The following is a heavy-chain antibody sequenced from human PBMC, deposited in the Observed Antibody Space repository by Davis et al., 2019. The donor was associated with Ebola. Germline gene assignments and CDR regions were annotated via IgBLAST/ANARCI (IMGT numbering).Heavy chain of an antibody. CDR2: IYSGGST. V-gene: IGHV3-53*04. D-gene: IGHD6-19*01. Sequence: ETLSLTCAVYGGSFSGYYWSWVRQAPGKGLEWVSVIYSGGSTSYADSVKGRFTISRHNSKNTLYLQMNSLRAEDTAVYYCARIWLYGMDVWGQGTTVTVSS. CDR3: ARIWLYGMDV. J-gene: IGHJ6*02. CDR1: GGSFSGYY.